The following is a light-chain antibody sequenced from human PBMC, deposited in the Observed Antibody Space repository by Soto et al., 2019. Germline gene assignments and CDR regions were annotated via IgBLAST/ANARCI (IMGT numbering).Light chain of an antibody. V-gene: IGLV2-8*01. J-gene: IGLJ1*01. CDR3: CSYAGINDYV. CDR2: EVS. Sequence: QSVLTQPPSASGSPGQSVTISCTGSSSDVGGYNYVSWYQQYPGKAPKLMIYEVSKRPSGVPDRFSGSKSGNTASLTVSGLQAEDEADYYFCSYAGINDYVFGTGTKVTVL. CDR1: SSDVGGYNY.